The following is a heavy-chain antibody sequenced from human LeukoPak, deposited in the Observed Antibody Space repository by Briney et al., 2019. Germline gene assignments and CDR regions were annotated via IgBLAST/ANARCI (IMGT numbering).Heavy chain of an antibody. CDR2: ISAYNGNT. CDR3: ARELKSDYYDSSGYYDA. Sequence: ASVKVSCKASGYTFTSYGISWVRQAPGQGLEWMGWISAYNGNTNYALKLQGRVTMTTDTSTSTAYMELRGLRSDDTAVYYCARELKSDYYDSSGYYDAWGQGTLVTVSS. CDR1: GYTFTSYG. V-gene: IGHV1-18*01. D-gene: IGHD3-22*01. J-gene: IGHJ5*02.